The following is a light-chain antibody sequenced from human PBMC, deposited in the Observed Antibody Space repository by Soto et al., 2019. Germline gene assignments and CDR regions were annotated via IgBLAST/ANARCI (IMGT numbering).Light chain of an antibody. V-gene: IGKV1-39*01. J-gene: IGKJ1*01. Sequence: DIQMTQSPSSLSASVGDIVSITCRASQTIGTNLNWYQQKPGKPPKVLIYAASTLQGGMPSRFSGGGSGTDFNLTISSLQPEDFATYFCQHNYSSPPTFGQGTRVENK. CDR2: AAS. CDR1: QTIGTN. CDR3: QHNYSSPPT.